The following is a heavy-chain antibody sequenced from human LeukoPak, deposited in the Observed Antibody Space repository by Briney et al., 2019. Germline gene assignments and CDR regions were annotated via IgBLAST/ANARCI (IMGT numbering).Heavy chain of an antibody. CDR2: IYYSGST. J-gene: IGHJ4*02. D-gene: IGHD6-19*01. CDR1: SGSISSGVYY. Sequence: PSETLSLTCPVSSGSISSGVYYWSWIRQHPGKGLEWIGYIYYSGSTFYNPSLKSRITIPVDTSKQRFSLKPTSVTAAETAIYYCAGGQKWLSFDSWGQGTLLTVSS. CDR3: AGGQKWLSFDS. V-gene: IGHV4-31*03.